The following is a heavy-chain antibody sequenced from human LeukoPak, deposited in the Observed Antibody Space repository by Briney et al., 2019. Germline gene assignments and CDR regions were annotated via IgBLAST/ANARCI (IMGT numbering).Heavy chain of an antibody. J-gene: IGHJ4*02. CDR3: AKLRSSYDFWNGHGDYFDY. D-gene: IGHD3-3*01. V-gene: IGHV5-51*01. CDR1: GYTFTGDW. CDR2: IYPGDSDT. Sequence: GESLKISCKASGYTFTGDWIGWVRQMPGKGLEWMGIIYPGDSDTRYSPSFQGQVTISADKSISTAYLQWSSLKASDTAMYYCAKLRSSYDFWNGHGDYFDYWGQGTLVTVSS.